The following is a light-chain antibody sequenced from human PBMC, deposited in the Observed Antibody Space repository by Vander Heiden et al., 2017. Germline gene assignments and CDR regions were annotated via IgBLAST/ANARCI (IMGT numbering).Light chain of an antibody. V-gene: IGKV1-39*01. CDR1: QSISNY. Sequence: DIQMTQSPSPLSVSVGDRVTITCRASQSISNYLNWYQQKPGKAPKLLIYAASSLQSGVPSRFSGSGSGTDFTLTISRLQPEDFATYYCQQSDSTPITFGQGTKVEIK. CDR2: AAS. CDR3: QQSDSTPIT. J-gene: IGKJ1*01.